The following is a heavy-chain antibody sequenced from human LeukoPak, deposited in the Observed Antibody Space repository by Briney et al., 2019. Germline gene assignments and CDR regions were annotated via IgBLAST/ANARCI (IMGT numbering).Heavy chain of an antibody. D-gene: IGHD3-16*02. CDR3: ASHYSSGSYRYTGSFDS. CDR1: GGSFSDYY. Sequence: SGTLSLTCAVSGGSFSDYYWSWVRQPPGKGLEGIGEINHSGTTNYSPSLKSRVSISVDTSKHQFSLKLNSVTAADAAMYYCASHYSSGSYRYTGSFDSWGQGMLVNVSS. CDR2: INHSGTT. V-gene: IGHV4-34*01. J-gene: IGHJ4*02.